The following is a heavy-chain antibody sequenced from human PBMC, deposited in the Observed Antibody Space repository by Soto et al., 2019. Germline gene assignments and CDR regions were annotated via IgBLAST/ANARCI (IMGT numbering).Heavy chain of an antibody. CDR1: GFSFSRYA. D-gene: IGHD3-10*01. J-gene: IGHJ5*02. V-gene: IGHV3-48*02. Sequence: EVRLVESGGGLVQPGGSLRLPCAASGFSFSRYAMSWVRQAPGKGLEWISYISMSGTTMFYADSVKGRFTISRDNAQKSLFLEMNSLRDDDTAIYFCARDAIGDATNWFDPWGQGTLVTVSS. CDR2: ISMSGTTM. CDR3: ARDAIGDATNWFDP.